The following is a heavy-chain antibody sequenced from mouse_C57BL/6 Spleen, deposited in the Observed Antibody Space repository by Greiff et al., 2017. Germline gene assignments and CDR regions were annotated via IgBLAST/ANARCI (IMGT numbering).Heavy chain of an antibody. CDR3: ARDADYDYDSYAMDY. Sequence: EVQRVESGGGLVKPGGSLKLSCAASGFTFSSYAMSWVRQTPEKRLEWVATISDGGSYTYYPDNVKGRFTISRDNAKNNLYLQMSHLKSEDTAMYYCARDADYDYDSYAMDYWGQGTSVTVSS. D-gene: IGHD2-4*01. V-gene: IGHV5-4*01. J-gene: IGHJ4*01. CDR2: ISDGGSYT. CDR1: GFTFSSYA.